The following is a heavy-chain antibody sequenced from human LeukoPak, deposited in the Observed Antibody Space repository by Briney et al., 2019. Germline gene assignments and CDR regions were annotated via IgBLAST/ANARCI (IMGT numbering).Heavy chain of an antibody. J-gene: IGHJ6*03. D-gene: IGHD3-3*01. CDR3: ARGITSFWSGYYNGAGDYYYMDV. V-gene: IGHV3-33*01. CDR1: GFTFSSYG. CDR2: IWYDGSNK. Sequence: GGSLRLSCAASGFTFSSYGMHWVRRAPGKGLEWVAVIWYDGSNKYYADSVKGRFTISRDNSKNTLYLQMNSLRAEDTAVYYCARGITSFWSGYYNGAGDYYYMDVWGKGTTVTVSS.